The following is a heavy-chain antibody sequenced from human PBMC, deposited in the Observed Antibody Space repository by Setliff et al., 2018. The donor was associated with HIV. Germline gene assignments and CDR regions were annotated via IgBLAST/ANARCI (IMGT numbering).Heavy chain of an antibody. CDR3: ARRGRDGVFIMFATGFDP. CDR1: GGSISSSTYY. D-gene: IGHD2-8*01. J-gene: IGHJ5*02. V-gene: IGHV4-39*01. Sequence: SETLSLTCSVSGGSISSSTYYWGWIRQPPGKGLEWIGGIFYTGSTYYNPSLKSRVAISVDTSENQFSLKLNSVTAADTAVYYCARRGRDGVFIMFATGFDPWGQGALVTVSS. CDR2: IFYTGST.